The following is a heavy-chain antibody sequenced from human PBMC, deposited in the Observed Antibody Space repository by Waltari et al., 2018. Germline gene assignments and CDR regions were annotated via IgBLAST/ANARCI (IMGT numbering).Heavy chain of an antibody. CDR1: GGTFSSYA. V-gene: IGHV1-69*04. D-gene: IGHD3-10*01. CDR3: ARGAYYYGSGSYFNWFDP. Sequence: QVQLVQSGAEVKKPGSSVKVSCKASGGTFSSYAISWVRQAPGQGLEWMGGIIPILGIANYAQKFQGRVTITADESTSTAYMELSSLRSEDTAVYYCARGAYYYGSGSYFNWFDPWGQGTLVTVSS. CDR2: IIPILGIA. J-gene: IGHJ5*02.